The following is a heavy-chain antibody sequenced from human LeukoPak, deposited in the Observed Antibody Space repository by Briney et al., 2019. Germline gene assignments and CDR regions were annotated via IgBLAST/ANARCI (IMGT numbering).Heavy chain of an antibody. Sequence: PGGSLRLSCAASGFTFSSYEMNWVRQAPGKGLEWVSYIGGSGGPIYYADSVKGRFTISRDNAKNSLYLQMNSLRAEDTAVYYCARDPSAKPRGFFDYWGQGTLVTVSS. CDR3: ARDPSAKPRGFFDY. V-gene: IGHV3-48*03. CDR2: IGGSGGPI. CDR1: GFTFSSYE. D-gene: IGHD1-26*01. J-gene: IGHJ4*02.